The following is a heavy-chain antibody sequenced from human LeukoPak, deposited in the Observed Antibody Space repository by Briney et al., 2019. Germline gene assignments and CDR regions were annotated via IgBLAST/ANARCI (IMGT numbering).Heavy chain of an antibody. J-gene: IGHJ4*02. Sequence: ASVKVSCKASGGTFSSYAISWVRQAPGQGLEWMGGIIPIFGTANYAQKFQGRVTITTDESTSTAYMELSSLRSEDTAVYYRARDRYYDSSGGEDYFDYWGQGTLVTVSS. CDR3: ARDRYYDSSGGEDYFDY. CDR1: GGTFSSYA. D-gene: IGHD3-22*01. V-gene: IGHV1-69*05. CDR2: IIPIFGTA.